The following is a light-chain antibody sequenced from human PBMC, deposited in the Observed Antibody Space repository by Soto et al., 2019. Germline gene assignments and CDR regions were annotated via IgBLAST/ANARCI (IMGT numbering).Light chain of an antibody. Sequence: DIQMTQSPSTLSASVGDRVTITCRASQSISTWLAWYQQKPGKAPKLLIYKASNLEGGVPSRFSGSGSGTEFTITISSLQADDFATYYCQQYNTYPLNFGGGTTVEIK. CDR2: KAS. CDR3: QQYNTYPLN. V-gene: IGKV1-5*03. CDR1: QSISTW. J-gene: IGKJ4*01.